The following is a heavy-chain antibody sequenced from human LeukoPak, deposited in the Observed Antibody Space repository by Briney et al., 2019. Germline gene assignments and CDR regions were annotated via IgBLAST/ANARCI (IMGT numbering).Heavy chain of an antibody. D-gene: IGHD3-3*01. V-gene: IGHV1-69*01. CDR1: GGTFSSYA. Sequence: SVKVSCKASGGTFSSYAISWVRQAPGQGLEWMGGIIPIFGTANYAQKFQGKVTITADESTRTAYMELSSLRSEDTAVYYCATENYDFWSGYGTYYMDVWGKGTTVTVSS. CDR2: IIPIFGTA. CDR3: ATENYDFWSGYGTYYMDV. J-gene: IGHJ6*03.